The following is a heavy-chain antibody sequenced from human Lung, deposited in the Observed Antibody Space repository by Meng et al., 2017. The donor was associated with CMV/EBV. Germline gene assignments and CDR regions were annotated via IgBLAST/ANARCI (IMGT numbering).Heavy chain of an antibody. CDR2: IRSKAFGGTT. CDR1: GFTFSNST. D-gene: IGHD6-19*01. J-gene: IGHJ6*02. V-gene: IGHV3-49*04. Sequence: SCTASGFTFSNSTMSWVRQAPGKGLEWVGFIRSKAFGGTTEYAASVKGRFTISRDDSKGIACLQMNSLKVEDTAVYYCARGTYISGWYYYYYYYAMDVWXQGTTVTVSS. CDR3: ARGTYISGWYYYYYYYAMDV.